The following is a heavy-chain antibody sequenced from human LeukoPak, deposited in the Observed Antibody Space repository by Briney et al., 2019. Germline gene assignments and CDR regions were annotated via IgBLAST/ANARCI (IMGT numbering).Heavy chain of an antibody. Sequence: GGSLRLSCAASGFTFSSYGMHWVRQAPGKGLEWVAVISYDGSNKYYADSVKGRFTISRDNSKNTLYLQMNSLRAKDTAVYYCAKDDLTLWELPDYWGQGTLVTVSS. D-gene: IGHD1-26*01. J-gene: IGHJ4*02. V-gene: IGHV3-30*18. CDR3: AKDDLTLWELPDY. CDR2: ISYDGSNK. CDR1: GFTFSSYG.